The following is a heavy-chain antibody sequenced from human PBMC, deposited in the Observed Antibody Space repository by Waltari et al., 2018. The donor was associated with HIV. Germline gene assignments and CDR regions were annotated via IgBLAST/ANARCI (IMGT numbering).Heavy chain of an antibody. CDR1: GFTFSSYS. Sequence: EVQLVESGGGLVKPGGSLRLSCAASGFTFSSYSMNWVRQAPGKGLEWVSAISSSSSYIYYADSVKGQFTISRDNAKNSLYLQMNSLRAEDTAVYYCARGVTMIVGWFDPWGQGTLVTVSS. J-gene: IGHJ5*02. CDR3: ARGVTMIVGWFDP. V-gene: IGHV3-21*01. D-gene: IGHD3-22*01. CDR2: ISSSSSYI.